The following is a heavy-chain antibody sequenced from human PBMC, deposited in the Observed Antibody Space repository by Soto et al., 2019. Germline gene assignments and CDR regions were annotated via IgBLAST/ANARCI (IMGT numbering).Heavy chain of an antibody. CDR1: GFTFSSYG. Sequence: QVQLVESGGGVVQPGRSLRLSCAASGFTFSSYGMHWVRQAPGKGLEWVAVIWYDGSNKYYADSVKGRFTISRDNSKNTLYLQMNSLRAEDTAVYYCARGGWSVPRVGGDYYYYMDVWGKGTTVTVSS. D-gene: IGHD6-19*01. CDR2: IWYDGSNK. CDR3: ARGGWSVPRVGGDYYYYMDV. J-gene: IGHJ6*03. V-gene: IGHV3-33*01.